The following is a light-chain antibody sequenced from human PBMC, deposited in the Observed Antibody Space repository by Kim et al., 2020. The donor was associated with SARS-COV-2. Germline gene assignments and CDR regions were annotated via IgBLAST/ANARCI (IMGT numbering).Light chain of an antibody. CDR1: SSDVGGYNY. CDR3: STYADSNTGV. J-gene: IGLJ3*02. Sequence: LTQPPSASGSPGQSVTISCTGTSSDVGGYNYVSWYQQHPGKAPKLMIYEVSKRPSGVPDRFSGSKSGNTASLTVSGLQAEDEADYYCSTYADSNTGVFGGGTQLTVL. CDR2: EVS. V-gene: IGLV2-8*01.